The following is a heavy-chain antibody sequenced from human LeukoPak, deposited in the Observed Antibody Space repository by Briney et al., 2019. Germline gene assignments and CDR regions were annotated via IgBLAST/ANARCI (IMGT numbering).Heavy chain of an antibody. CDR3: ARGGTYNDILSFDP. Sequence: KSSETLSLTCTVSGGSISYYYWTWSRQSPGKGPGWIGQIYYTGSTYYNPSLKRRVTISVDTSRNQFSLNLTSVAAADTAVYYCARGGTYNDILSFDPWGQGTLVTVSS. V-gene: IGHV4-59*01. D-gene: IGHD3-9*01. CDR2: IYYTGST. CDR1: GGSISYYY. J-gene: IGHJ5*02.